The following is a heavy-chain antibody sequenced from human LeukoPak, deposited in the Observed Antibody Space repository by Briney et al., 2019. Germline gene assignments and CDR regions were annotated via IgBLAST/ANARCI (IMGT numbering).Heavy chain of an antibody. Sequence: GGSLRLSCAASGFTFSSHAMSWVRQAPGKGLEWVSAISGSGGSTYYADSVKGRFTISRDNSKNTLYLQMNSLRAEDTAVYYCAKDLRGYYYDSSADYWGQGTLVTVSS. CDR2: ISGSGGST. CDR1: GFTFSSHA. CDR3: AKDLRGYYYDSSADY. D-gene: IGHD3-22*01. J-gene: IGHJ4*02. V-gene: IGHV3-23*01.